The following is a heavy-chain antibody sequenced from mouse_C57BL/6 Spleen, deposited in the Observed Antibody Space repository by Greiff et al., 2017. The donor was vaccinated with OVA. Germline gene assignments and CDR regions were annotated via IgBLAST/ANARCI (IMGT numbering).Heavy chain of an antibody. V-gene: IGHV5-6*01. J-gene: IGHJ2*01. CDR1: GFTFSSYG. D-gene: IGHD1-1*01. CDR2: ISSVGSYT. Sequence: EVKLMESGGDLVKPGGSLKLSCAASGFTFSSYGMSWVRQTPDKRLEWVATISSVGSYTYYPDSVKGRFTISRDNEKNTLYLQMSSLTSEDTAMYDRARQGGSSPYFDYGGQGTTLTVSS. CDR3: ARQGGSSPYFDY.